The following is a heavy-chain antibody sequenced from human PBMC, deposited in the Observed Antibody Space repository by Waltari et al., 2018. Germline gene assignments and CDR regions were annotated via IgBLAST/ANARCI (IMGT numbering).Heavy chain of an antibody. J-gene: IGHJ3*02. CDR2: RNEEGGEK. Sequence: EVQLVESGGGLVQPGGSLRLSCEASGFSSDWMDWVRQAPGKGLQWVANRNEEGGEKYYWGSVKGRFTISRDNAKKVVYLEMNSLRAEDTAIYYCSKRLEIWGRGTMVAVSS. CDR1: GFSSDW. V-gene: IGHV3-7*01. CDR3: SKRLEI.